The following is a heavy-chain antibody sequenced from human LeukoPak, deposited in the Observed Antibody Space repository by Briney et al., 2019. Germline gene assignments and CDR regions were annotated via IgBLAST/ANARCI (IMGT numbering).Heavy chain of an antibody. CDR1: GFTSSSYW. V-gene: IGHV3-7*04. D-gene: IGHD3-10*01. Sequence: PGGSLRLSCAASGFTSSSYWMSWVRQAPGKGLEWVANIKQDGSEKYYVDSVKGRFTISRDNAKNSLYLQMNSLRAEDTAVYYCARGGRISAYFDYWGQGTLVTVSS. CDR2: IKQDGSEK. CDR3: ARGGRISAYFDY. J-gene: IGHJ4*02.